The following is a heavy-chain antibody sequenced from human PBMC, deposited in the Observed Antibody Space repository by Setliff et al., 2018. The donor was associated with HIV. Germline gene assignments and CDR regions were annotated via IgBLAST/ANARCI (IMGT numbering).Heavy chain of an antibody. J-gene: IGHJ6*02. D-gene: IGHD2-2*01. CDR1: GGPLSGHY. Sequence: KPSETLSLTCAVYGGPLSGHYWSWIRQPPVQGLEWIGETSHSEYTNYNASLKSRVSMSVDKSKNQFSLKLTSVTAADTAVYYCARGHCSGTNCYGVDYYGMDVWGQGTTVTVSS. CDR2: TSHSEYT. CDR3: ARGHCSGTNCYGVDYYGMDV. V-gene: IGHV4-34*01.